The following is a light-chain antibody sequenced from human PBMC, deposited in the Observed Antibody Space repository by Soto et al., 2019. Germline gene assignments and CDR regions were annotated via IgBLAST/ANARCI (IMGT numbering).Light chain of an antibody. V-gene: IGKV3-15*01. Sequence: EIVLTQSPGTLSLSPGERASLSCRASQSVSSSYLAWYQQKPGQAPRLLIYGASTRAPGIPARFSGSGSGTEFTLTISSLQSEDFAIYYCQHYNNWPPWTFGQGTKVDI. J-gene: IGKJ1*01. CDR3: QHYNNWPPWT. CDR1: QSVSSSY. CDR2: GAS.